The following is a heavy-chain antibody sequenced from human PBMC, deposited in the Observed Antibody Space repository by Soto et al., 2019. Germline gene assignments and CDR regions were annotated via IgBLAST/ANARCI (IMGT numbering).Heavy chain of an antibody. J-gene: IGHJ6*02. V-gene: IGHV1-18*01. Sequence: QVQLVQSGAEVKKPGASVKVSCKASGYTFTSYGISWVRQAPGQGLEWMGWISAYNGNTNYAQKLKGRVTMTTDTSTSTAYMELRRLRSDDTAVYYCARDWREVGLLGGMDVWGQGTTVTVSS. CDR2: ISAYNGNT. CDR3: ARDWREVGLLGGMDV. CDR1: GYTFTSYG. D-gene: IGHD2-15*01.